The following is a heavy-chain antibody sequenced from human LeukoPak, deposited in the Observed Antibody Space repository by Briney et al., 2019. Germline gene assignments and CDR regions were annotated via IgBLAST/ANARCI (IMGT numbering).Heavy chain of an antibody. CDR1: GFTFSSYG. J-gene: IGHJ4*02. Sequence: GGSLRLSCAASGFTFSSYGMHWVRQAPGKGLEWVAVISYDGSNKYYADSVKGRFTISRDNAKNSLYLQMNSLRAEDTAVYYCARMGDYYDSSGQYYFDYWGQGTLVTVSS. CDR2: ISYDGSNK. CDR3: ARMGDYYDSSGQYYFDY. D-gene: IGHD3-22*01. V-gene: IGHV3-30*03.